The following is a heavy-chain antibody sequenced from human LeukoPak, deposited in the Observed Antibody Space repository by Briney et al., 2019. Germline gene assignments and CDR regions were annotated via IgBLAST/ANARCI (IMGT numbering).Heavy chain of an antibody. V-gene: IGHV4-31*03. CDR1: GGSISSGGYY. D-gene: IGHD3-10*01. Sequence: SETLSLTCTASGGSISSGGYYWSWIRQHPGKGLEWIGYIYYSGSTYYNPSLKSRVTISVDTSKNQFSLKLSSVTAADTAVYYCARDRRRYGSGSYYNEGLFDYWGQGTLVTVSS. J-gene: IGHJ4*02. CDR2: IYYSGST. CDR3: ARDRRRYGSGSYYNEGLFDY.